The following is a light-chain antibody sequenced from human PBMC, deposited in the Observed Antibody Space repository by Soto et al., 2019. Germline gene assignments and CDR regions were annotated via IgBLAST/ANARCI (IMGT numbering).Light chain of an antibody. CDR1: QDVSRF. CDR3: QQLNSYVFT. CDR2: AAS. Sequence: DIQLTQSPSFLSASVGDRVTISCRASQDVSRFLAWYQQKPGKAPNLLIYAASTLQSGVPSRFSGSGSGTEFTLTISSLQPEDFATYYCQQLNSYVFTFGQGTKLEIK. V-gene: IGKV1-9*01. J-gene: IGKJ2*01.